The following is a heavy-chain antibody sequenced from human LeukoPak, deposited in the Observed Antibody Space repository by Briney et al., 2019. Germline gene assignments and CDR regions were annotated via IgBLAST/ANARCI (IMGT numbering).Heavy chain of an antibody. CDR3: ARFSSWFVAF. Sequence: SETLSLMCSVSGYVIRSGYFWAWIRQPPGKGLEWIASVYHNGSAFYNPSLKSRASISVDTPSNQFSLTLTSVSVADTAVYHCARFSSWFVAFWGQGSLVTVSS. J-gene: IGHJ1*01. V-gene: IGHV4-38-2*02. D-gene: IGHD6-13*01. CDR2: VYHNGSA. CDR1: GYVIRSGYF.